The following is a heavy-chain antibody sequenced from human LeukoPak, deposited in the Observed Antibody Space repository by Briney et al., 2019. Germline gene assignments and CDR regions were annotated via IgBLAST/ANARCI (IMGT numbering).Heavy chain of an antibody. Sequence: GGSLRLSCAASGFTFSSYAMSWVRQAPGKGLEWVSAISGSGGSTYYADSVKGRFTISRDNSKNTLYLQMNSLRAEDTAVYYCAKRDLSHGSGSYDYWGQGTLVTVSS. D-gene: IGHD3-10*01. CDR1: GFTFSSYA. J-gene: IGHJ4*02. V-gene: IGHV3-23*01. CDR3: AKRDLSHGSGSYDY. CDR2: ISGSGGST.